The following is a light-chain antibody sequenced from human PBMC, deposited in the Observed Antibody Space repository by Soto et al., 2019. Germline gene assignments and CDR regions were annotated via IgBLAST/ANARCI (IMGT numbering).Light chain of an antibody. CDR2: GAS. CDR1: QSVSNNY. V-gene: IGKV3-20*01. J-gene: IGKJ1*01. Sequence: EIVLTQSPGTLSLSAGESATLSCRGSQSVSNNYLAWYQQKTGQAPRLLIYGASNRATGIPDRLSGSGSGTELNLTISRLQSEDFALYYCQKYNDWPLTFGQGTKVDIK. CDR3: QKYNDWPLT.